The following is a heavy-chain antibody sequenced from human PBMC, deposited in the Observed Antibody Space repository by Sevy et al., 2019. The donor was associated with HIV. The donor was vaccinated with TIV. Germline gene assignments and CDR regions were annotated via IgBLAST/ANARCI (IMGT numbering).Heavy chain of an antibody. CDR3: ARAVAAAGSY. CDR1: GFTFSDYW. D-gene: IGHD6-13*01. V-gene: IGHV3-7*03. CDR2: IREDGGQI. J-gene: IGHJ4*02. Sequence: GGSLRLSCVTSGFTFSDYWMTWVRQPPGKGLEWVANIREDGGQIYYLDSVKGRFTISRDNAKSSVFLQMNSLRVDDTAVYYCARAVAAAGSYWGQGTLVTVS.